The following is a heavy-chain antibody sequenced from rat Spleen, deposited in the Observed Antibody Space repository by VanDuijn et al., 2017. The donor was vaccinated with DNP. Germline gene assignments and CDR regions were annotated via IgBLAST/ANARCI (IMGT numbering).Heavy chain of an antibody. CDR3: ATSPGPNWFAY. CDR2: ITSDGGST. CDR1: GFTFSDYN. J-gene: IGHJ3*01. V-gene: IGHV5S10*01. Sequence: EVQLVESGGGLVQPGRSLKLSCAASGFTFSDYNMAWVRQAPKKGLEWVATITSDGGSTSYRDTVKGRFTISRDNAKNTLYLQMDSLRSEDTATYYCATSPGPNWFAYWGQGTLVTVSS. D-gene: IGHD1-4*01.